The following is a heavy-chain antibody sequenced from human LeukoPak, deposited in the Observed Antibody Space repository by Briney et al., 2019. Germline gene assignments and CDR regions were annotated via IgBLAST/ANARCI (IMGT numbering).Heavy chain of an antibody. D-gene: IGHD3-22*01. Sequence: SETLSLTCTVSGGSISSSSYYWGWIRQPPGKGLEWIGSIYYSGSTYYNPSLKSRVTISVDTSKNQFSLKLSSVTAADTAVYYCASGNYYDSSGAFDYWGQGTLVTVSS. V-gene: IGHV4-39*01. CDR2: IYYSGST. CDR1: GGSISSSSYY. J-gene: IGHJ4*02. CDR3: ASGNYYDSSGAFDY.